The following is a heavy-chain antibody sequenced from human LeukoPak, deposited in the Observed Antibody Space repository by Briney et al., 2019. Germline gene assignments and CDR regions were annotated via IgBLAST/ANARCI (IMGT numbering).Heavy chain of an antibody. J-gene: IGHJ4*02. V-gene: IGHV3-48*03. CDR1: EFTFSSFE. Sequence: GAYLRLPYAAPEFTFSSFEMNWERQEPGKGLERVSYSRSSGSTIYYADSVKDRFNISRDKDKNQLYLQLHRLRGADTAVYYSAGGGSFDYWGQGTLVTVSS. CDR3: AGGGSFDY. D-gene: IGHD2-15*01. CDR2: SRSSGSTI.